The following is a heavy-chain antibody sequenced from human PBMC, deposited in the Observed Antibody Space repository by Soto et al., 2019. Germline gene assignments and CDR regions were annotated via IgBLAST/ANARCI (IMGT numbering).Heavy chain of an antibody. V-gene: IGHV1-69*05. CDR2: IIPIFGTA. CDR3: ARGGWLRAFDI. Sequence: SVKVSCKASGGTFSSYAISWVRQAPGQGLEWMGGIIPIFGTANYAQKLQGRVTMTTDTSTSTAYMELRSLRSDDTAVYYCARGGWLRAFDIWGQGTMVTVSS. CDR1: GGTFSSYA. D-gene: IGHD3-22*01. J-gene: IGHJ3*02.